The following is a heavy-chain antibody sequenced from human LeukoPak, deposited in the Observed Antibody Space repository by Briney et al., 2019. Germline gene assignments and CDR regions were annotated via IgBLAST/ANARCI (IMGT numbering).Heavy chain of an antibody. J-gene: IGHJ6*04. Sequence: ASVKVSCKASGYTFTSYGISWVRQAPGQGLEWMGWISAYNGNTNYAQKLQGRVTMTTDTSTSTAYMELRSLRSDGTAVYYCARGADIAVAGPGGMDVWGKGTTVTVSS. CDR2: ISAYNGNT. CDR1: GYTFTSYG. V-gene: IGHV1-18*04. D-gene: IGHD6-19*01. CDR3: ARGADIAVAGPGGMDV.